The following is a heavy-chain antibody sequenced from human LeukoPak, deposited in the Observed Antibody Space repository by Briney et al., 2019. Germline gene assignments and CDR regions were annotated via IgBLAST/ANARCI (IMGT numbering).Heavy chain of an antibody. CDR2: IYYSGST. Sequence: SETLSLTCTVSGGSISSSSYYWGWIRQPPGKGLEWIGSIYYSGSTYYNPSLKSRVTISVDTSKNQFSLKLSSVPAADTAVYYCASQYYDILTGYYSAFDYWGQGTLVTVSS. CDR1: GGSISSSSYY. CDR3: ASQYYDILTGYYSAFDY. D-gene: IGHD3-9*01. J-gene: IGHJ4*02. V-gene: IGHV4-39*01.